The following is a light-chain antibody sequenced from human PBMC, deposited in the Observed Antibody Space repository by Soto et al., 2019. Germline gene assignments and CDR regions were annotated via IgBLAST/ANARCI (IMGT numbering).Light chain of an antibody. J-gene: IGKJ4*01. Sequence: EIVLTQSPGTLSLSPGERATLSCRASESISSINLAWYQQKPGQAPRILIYRTSGRASGIPDRFSGSGSGTDFTLTISRLEPEDFAVYYCQQYGSSRITFGGGTRVEIK. V-gene: IGKV3-20*01. CDR2: RTS. CDR3: QQYGSSRIT. CDR1: ESISSIN.